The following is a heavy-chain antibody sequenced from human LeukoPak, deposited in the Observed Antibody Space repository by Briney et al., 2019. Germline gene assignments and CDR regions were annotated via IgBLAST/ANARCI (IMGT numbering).Heavy chain of an antibody. CDR2: IWYDGSNK. Sequence: GRSLRLSCAASGFXFSSHGIHWVRQAPGKGREWVAVIWYDGSNKYYADSVKGRFTISRDNSKNTLYLQMNSLRAEDTAVYYCARDGTGSNSGWYIHWGQGALVTVSS. V-gene: IGHV3-33*01. J-gene: IGHJ4*02. CDR3: ARDGTGSNSGWYIH. D-gene: IGHD6-19*01. CDR1: GFXFSSHG.